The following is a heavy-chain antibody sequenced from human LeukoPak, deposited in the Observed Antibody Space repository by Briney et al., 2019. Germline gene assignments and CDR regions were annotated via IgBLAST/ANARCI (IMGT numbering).Heavy chain of an antibody. CDR3: ARGGSDCSGGNCPYSWFDP. Sequence: ASVKVSCKASGYTFTNYGITWVRQAPGQGLEWMGWISAYNGNTKYAQKLQGRVTMTTDTSTNTAYMELRSMTSDDTAVYYCARGGSDCSGGNCPYSWFDPWGQGTLVTVS. CDR1: GYTFTNYG. D-gene: IGHD2-15*01. J-gene: IGHJ5*02. V-gene: IGHV1-18*01. CDR2: ISAYNGNT.